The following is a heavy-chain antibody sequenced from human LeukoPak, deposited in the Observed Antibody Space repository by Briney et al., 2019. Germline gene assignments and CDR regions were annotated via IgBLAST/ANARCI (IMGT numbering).Heavy chain of an antibody. D-gene: IGHD3-10*01. CDR3: ARDRTKWFGELLAY. Sequence: SETLSLTCTVSGGSISSSSYYWGWIRQPPGKGLEWIGSIYYSGSTYYNPSLKSRVTISVDTSKNQFSLRLSSVTAADTAVYYCARDRTKWFGELLAYWGQGTLVTVSS. J-gene: IGHJ4*02. CDR1: GGSISSSSYY. CDR2: IYYSGST. V-gene: IGHV4-39*07.